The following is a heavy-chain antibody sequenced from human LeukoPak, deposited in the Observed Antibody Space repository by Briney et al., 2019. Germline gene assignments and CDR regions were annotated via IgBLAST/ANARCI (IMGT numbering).Heavy chain of an antibody. J-gene: IGHJ6*02. CDR2: INHSGST. CDR3: ARGDSGGLDV. CDR1: GGSFSGYY. V-gene: IGHV4-34*01. Sequence: PSETLSLTCAVYGGSFSGYYWSWIRQPPGKGLEWIGEINHSGSTNYNPSLKSRVTISVDRSKNQFSLKLSSVTAADTAVYYCARGDSGGLDVWGQGTTVTVSS. D-gene: IGHD3-10*01.